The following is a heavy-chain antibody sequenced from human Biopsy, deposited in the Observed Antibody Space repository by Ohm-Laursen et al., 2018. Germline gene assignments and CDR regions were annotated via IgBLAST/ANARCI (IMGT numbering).Heavy chain of an antibody. CDR3: ARGDYFDSSGYFWFDP. CDR1: GGSISSGGSY. Sequence: SETLSLTCTVSGGSISSGGSYWSWIRQRPGKGLEWFGYIFNSANTYYNPSLKNLITISGDTSKNQFSLKLNSVTAADTAVYYCARGDYFDSSGYFWFDPWGQGTLVTVSS. J-gene: IGHJ5*02. CDR2: IFNSANT. V-gene: IGHV4-31*01. D-gene: IGHD3-22*01.